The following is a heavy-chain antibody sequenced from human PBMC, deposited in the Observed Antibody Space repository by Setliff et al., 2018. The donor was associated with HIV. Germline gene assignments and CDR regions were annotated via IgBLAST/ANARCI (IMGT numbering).Heavy chain of an antibody. CDR1: GYTFTNYA. Sequence: ASVKVSCKASGYTFTNYAMHWVRQAPGQGLEWMGWINPKSGDTKYGQSFQGRVTMTRDTSISTAYMNLSGLRSNDTAVYYCTRGTAVADTNTQPFKYWGQGALVTVSS. CDR3: TRGTAVADTNTQPFKY. CDR2: INPKSGDT. J-gene: IGHJ4*02. D-gene: IGHD6-19*01. V-gene: IGHV1-2*02.